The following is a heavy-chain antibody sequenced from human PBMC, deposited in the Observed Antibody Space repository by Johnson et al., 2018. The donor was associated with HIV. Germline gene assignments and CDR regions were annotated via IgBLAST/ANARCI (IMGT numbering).Heavy chain of an antibody. CDR1: RFTFSSYG. J-gene: IGHJ3*02. V-gene: IGHV3-30*03. CDR2: ISYDGSNK. D-gene: IGHD7-27*01. Sequence: QVPLVESGGGVVQPGRSLRLSCSTSRFTFSSYGMHWVRQAPGKGLEWVAVISYDGSNKYYADSVKGRFTISRDNSKNTLYLQMNSLRAEDTAVYYCARDKANWGPSRDVGAFDIWGQGTMVTVSS. CDR3: ARDKANWGPSRDVGAFDI.